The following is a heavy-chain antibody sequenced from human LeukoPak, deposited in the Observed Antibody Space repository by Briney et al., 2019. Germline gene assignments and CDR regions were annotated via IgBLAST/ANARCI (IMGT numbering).Heavy chain of an antibody. CDR3: ARDVVAAVGSFDY. Sequence: PSETLSLTCTVSGESIKSFYWSWIRQPAGKGLEWIGRIYTSGNTNYSPSLKSRVTMSVDTSKNQFSLKLSSVTAADTAVYYCARDVVAAVGSFDYWGQGTQVTVSS. V-gene: IGHV4-4*07. CDR2: IYTSGNT. J-gene: IGHJ4*02. D-gene: IGHD2-2*01. CDR1: GESIKSFY.